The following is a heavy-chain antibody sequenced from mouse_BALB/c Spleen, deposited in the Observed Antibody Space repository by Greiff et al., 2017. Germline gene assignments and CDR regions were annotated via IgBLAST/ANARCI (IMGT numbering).Heavy chain of an antibody. D-gene: IGHD1-2*01. V-gene: IGHV5-17*02. CDR3: ARDRSTTAKFAY. J-gene: IGHJ3*01. Sequence: EVQGVESGGGLVQPGGSRKLSCAASGFTFSSFGMHWVRQAPEKGLEWVAYISSGSSTIYYADTVKGRFTISRDNPKNTLFLQMTSLRSEDTAMYYCARDRSTTAKFAYWGQGTLVTVSA. CDR2: ISSGSSTI. CDR1: GFTFSSFG.